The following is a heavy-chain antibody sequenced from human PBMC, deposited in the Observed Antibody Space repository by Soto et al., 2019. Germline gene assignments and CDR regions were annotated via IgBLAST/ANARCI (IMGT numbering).Heavy chain of an antibody. CDR3: VKDQDGGGYYYYMDV. Sequence: GGSLRLSCAASGFTFDDYAMHWVRQAPGKGLEWVSGISWNSGTIGYADSVKGRFTISRDNAKNSLYLQMTSLRGEDTALYYCVKDQDGGGYYYYMDVWGKGTTVTVSS. J-gene: IGHJ6*03. V-gene: IGHV3-9*01. CDR1: GFTFDDYA. D-gene: IGHD3-16*01. CDR2: ISWNSGTI.